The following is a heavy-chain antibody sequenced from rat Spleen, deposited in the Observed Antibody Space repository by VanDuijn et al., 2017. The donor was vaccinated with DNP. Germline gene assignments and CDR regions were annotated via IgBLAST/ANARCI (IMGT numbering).Heavy chain of an antibody. J-gene: IGHJ3*01. V-gene: IGHV1-43*01. D-gene: IGHD4-3*01. CDR2: IHTGSGGT. Sequence: QVQLQQSGAELAKPGSSVKTSCKASGYTFPSYYVGWIKQTTGQGLEYIGYIHTGSGGTNYNEKFKGKATLSVDKSSSTAFMQLSSLTPDDSAVYSGARSGVGVRGIWFAFWGQGTLVTVSS. CDR3: ARSGVGVRGIWFAF. CDR1: GYTFPSYY.